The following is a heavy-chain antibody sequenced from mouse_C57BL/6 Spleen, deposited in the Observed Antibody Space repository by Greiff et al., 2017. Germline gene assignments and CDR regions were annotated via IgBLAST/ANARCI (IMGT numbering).Heavy chain of an antibody. CDR3: AILTGTYAMDY. V-gene: IGHV1-26*01. Sequence: VQLQQSGPELVKPGASVKISCKASGYTFTDYYMNWVKQSHGKSLEWIGDINPNNGGTSYNQKFKGKATLTVDKSSSTAYMELRSLTSEDSAVYYCAILTGTYAMDYWGQGTSVTVSS. CDR2: INPNNGGT. D-gene: IGHD4-1*01. J-gene: IGHJ4*01. CDR1: GYTFTDYY.